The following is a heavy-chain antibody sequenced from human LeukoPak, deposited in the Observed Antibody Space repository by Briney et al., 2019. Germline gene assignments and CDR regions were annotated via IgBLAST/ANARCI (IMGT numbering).Heavy chain of an antibody. J-gene: IGHJ6*02. CDR2: IYPADSDT. CDR1: GYTFLNYW. Sequence: GESLKISCKASGYTFLNYWIAWVRQLPGKDLEWMGIIYPADSDTRYSPSFEGQVTISADKSIDTAYLQWNCLRASDTAIYYCAKGVSGTYFGFDVWSQGTTVTVSS. D-gene: IGHD3-10*01. V-gene: IGHV5-51*01. CDR3: AKGVSGTYFGFDV.